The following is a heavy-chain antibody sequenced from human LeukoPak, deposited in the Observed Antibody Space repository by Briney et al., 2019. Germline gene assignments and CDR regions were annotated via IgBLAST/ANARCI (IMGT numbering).Heavy chain of an antibody. D-gene: IGHD6-13*01. Sequence: QTGGSLRLSCAASGFTFDDYTMHWVRQAPGKGLEWVSLISWDGGSTYYADSVKGRFTISRDNSKNSLYLQMNSLRTEDTALYYCAKDSSVAAAGTGAFDIWGQGTMVTVSS. CDR3: AKDSSVAAAGTGAFDI. CDR1: GFTFDDYT. CDR2: ISWDGGST. V-gene: IGHV3-43*01. J-gene: IGHJ3*02.